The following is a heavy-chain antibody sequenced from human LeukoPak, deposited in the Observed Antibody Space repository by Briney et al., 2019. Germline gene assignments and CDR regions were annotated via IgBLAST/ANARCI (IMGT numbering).Heavy chain of an antibody. D-gene: IGHD6-19*01. CDR3: ARDRGYSSGWYGIDY. CDR1: GGSISGYY. V-gene: IGHV4-59*01. CDR2: IYYSGST. Sequence: SETLSLTCTVSGGSISGYYWSWIRQPPGKGLEWIGYIYYSGSTNYNPSLKSRVTISVDTSKNQFSLKLSSVTAADTAVYYCARDRGYSSGWYGIDYWGQGTLVTVSS. J-gene: IGHJ4*02.